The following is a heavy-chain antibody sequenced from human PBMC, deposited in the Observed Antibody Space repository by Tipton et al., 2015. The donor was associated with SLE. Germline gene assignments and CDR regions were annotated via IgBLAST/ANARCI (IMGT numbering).Heavy chain of an antibody. CDR1: GFTFSSYG. J-gene: IGHJ3*02. CDR3: ARDLLDDAFDI. V-gene: IGHV1-18*01. CDR2: ISAYNGNT. D-gene: IGHD1-1*01. Sequence: SCAASGFTFSSYGISWVRQAPGQGLEWMGWISAYNGNTNYAQKLQGRVTMTTDTSTSTAYMELRSLRSDDTAVYYCARDLLDDAFDIWGQGTMVTVSS.